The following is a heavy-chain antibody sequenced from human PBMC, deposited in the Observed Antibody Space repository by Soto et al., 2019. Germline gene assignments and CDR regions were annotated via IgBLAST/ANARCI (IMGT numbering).Heavy chain of an antibody. CDR1: GFSLSTSGVG. CDR2: IYWNDDK. J-gene: IGHJ3*02. D-gene: IGHD1-1*01. CDR3: EHMEPWRRGHDAYDI. Sequence: SGPTLVNPTQTLTLTCTFSGFSLSTSGVGVGWIRQPPGKALEWLALIYWNDDKRYSPSLKSRLTITKDTSKNQVVLTMTNMDPVDTATYYCEHMEPWRRGHDAYDIRGQGTMVTASS. V-gene: IGHV2-5*01.